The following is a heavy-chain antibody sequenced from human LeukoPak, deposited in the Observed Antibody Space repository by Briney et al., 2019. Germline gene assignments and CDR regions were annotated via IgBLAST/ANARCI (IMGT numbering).Heavy chain of an antibody. J-gene: IGHJ1*01. CDR2: ISFVGDNE. Sequence: PGGSLRLSCATSGFTFSNYAIHWVRQAPGKGLEWVADISFVGDNEYYADSVRGRFMIARDNSKNTVYLQMNSLTIEDTAVYYCAREPSGNFGQLVSSAEYFQHWGQGTRVTVSS. CDR3: AREPSGNFGQLVSSAEYFQH. CDR1: GFTFSNYA. V-gene: IGHV3-30-3*01. D-gene: IGHD5/OR15-5a*01.